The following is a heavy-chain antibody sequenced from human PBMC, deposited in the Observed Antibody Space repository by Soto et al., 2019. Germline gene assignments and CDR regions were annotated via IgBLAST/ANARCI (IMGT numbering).Heavy chain of an antibody. V-gene: IGHV4-59*01. Sequence: PSETRSLTCTVSGGSISSYYWSWIRQPPGKGLEWIGYIYYSVSTNYNPSLKSRVTISVDTSKNQFSLKLSSVTAADTAVYYCARDKWFGVVNWFEHLGQGTMVTVSA. CDR2: IYYSVST. J-gene: IGHJ5*02. D-gene: IGHD3-10*01. CDR1: GGSISSYY. CDR3: ARDKWFGVVNWFEH.